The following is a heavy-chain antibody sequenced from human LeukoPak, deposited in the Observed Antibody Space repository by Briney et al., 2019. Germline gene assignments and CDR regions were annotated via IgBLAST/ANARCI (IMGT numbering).Heavy chain of an antibody. D-gene: IGHD5-24*01. CDR3: ARDRDGYNDLDY. Sequence: ASVKVSCKASGYTXTRYYMHWVRQAPGQGLEWMGIINPNGGSTSYAQKFQGRVTMTRDTSTSTVYMELSSLRSEDTAVYYCARDRDGYNDLDYWGQGTLVTVSS. CDR1: GYTXTRYY. J-gene: IGHJ4*02. CDR2: INPNGGST. V-gene: IGHV1-46*01.